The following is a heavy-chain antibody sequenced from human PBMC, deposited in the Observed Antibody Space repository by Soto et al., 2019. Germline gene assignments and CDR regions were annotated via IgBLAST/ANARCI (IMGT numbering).Heavy chain of an antibody. CDR2: IYYSGST. CDR3: ARHEPNHSSSWSPGGWFDP. J-gene: IGHJ5*02. D-gene: IGHD6-13*01. CDR1: GGSISSSSYY. V-gene: IGHV4-39*01. Sequence: SETLSLTCTVSGGSISSSSYYWGWIRQPPGKGLEWIGSIYYSGSTYYNPSLKSRVTISVDTSKNQFSLKLSSVTAADTAVYYCARHEPNHSSSWSPGGWFDPWGQGTLVTVSS.